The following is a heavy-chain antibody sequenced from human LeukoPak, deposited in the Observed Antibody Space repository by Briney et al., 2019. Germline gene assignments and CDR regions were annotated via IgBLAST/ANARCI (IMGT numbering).Heavy chain of an antibody. CDR2: IYYSGST. CDR1: GGSFSGYY. Sequence: SETLSLTCAVYGGSFSGYYWSWIRQPPGKGLEWIGYIYYSGSTNYNPSLKSRVTISVDTSKNQFSLKLSSVTAADTAVYYCARGGGPFDYWGQGTLVTVSS. J-gene: IGHJ4*02. D-gene: IGHD3-16*01. V-gene: IGHV4-59*01. CDR3: ARGGGPFDY.